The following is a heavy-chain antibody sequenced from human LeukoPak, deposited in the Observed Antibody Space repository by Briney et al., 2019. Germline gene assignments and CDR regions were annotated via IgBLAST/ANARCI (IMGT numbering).Heavy chain of an antibody. Sequence: TGGSLRLSCVASGFTFSSYAMSWVRQAPGKGLEWVSGISSNGGSTYYADSVRGRFTISRDNSKNTVNLQMNSLRAEDTAVYYCVRDLTGDFFDYWGQGTLVTVSS. D-gene: IGHD7-27*01. CDR1: GFTFSSYA. V-gene: IGHV3-23*01. CDR2: ISSNGGST. J-gene: IGHJ4*02. CDR3: VRDLTGDFFDY.